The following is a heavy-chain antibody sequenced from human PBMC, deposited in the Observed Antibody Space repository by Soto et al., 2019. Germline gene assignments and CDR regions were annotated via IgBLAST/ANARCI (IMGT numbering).Heavy chain of an antibody. Sequence: RRSLVLTCASSWLAFGDLPMTWVRQAPGKALEWVSTTNENGANTHYPDSVKGRFTISRDNSQKTVDLQMNSLRADDTALYYCVSWVSAQFDCWGRGTMVTVSS. CDR1: WLAFGDLP. J-gene: IGHJ4*02. CDR2: TNENGANT. CDR3: VSWVSAQFDC. V-gene: IGHV3-23*01. D-gene: IGHD2-8*01.